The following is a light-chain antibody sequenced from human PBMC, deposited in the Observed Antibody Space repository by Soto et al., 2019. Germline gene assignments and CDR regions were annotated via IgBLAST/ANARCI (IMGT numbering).Light chain of an antibody. V-gene: IGKV3-20*01. Sequence: VFTQAPCTLSLSPGEIATLSCRASQTVRNNYLAWYQQKHGQAPRLFIYGAFNRATGIPDRFSGSGSGTDLTITISRLQPEDVEVDYCHQYRSSPLTFGGGTKVDIK. CDR1: QTVRNNY. CDR2: GAF. CDR3: HQYRSSPLT. J-gene: IGKJ4*01.